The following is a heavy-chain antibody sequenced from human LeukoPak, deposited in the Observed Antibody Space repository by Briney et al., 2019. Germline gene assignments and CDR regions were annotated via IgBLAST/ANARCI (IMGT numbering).Heavy chain of an antibody. CDR3: AKGKFGTTVVTAFDY. V-gene: IGHV3-23*01. Sequence: SCKASGGTFSSYAMSWVRQAPGKGLEWVSTISAGGGDTYYADSVKGRFTISRDNSKSTLYLQMNSLRAEDTAVYYCAKGKFGTTVVTAFDYWGQGTLVTVSS. CDR2: ISAGGGDT. J-gene: IGHJ4*02. D-gene: IGHD4-23*01. CDR1: GGTFSSYA.